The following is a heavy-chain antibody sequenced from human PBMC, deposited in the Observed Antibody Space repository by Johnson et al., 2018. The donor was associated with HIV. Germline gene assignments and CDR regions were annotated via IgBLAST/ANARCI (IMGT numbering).Heavy chain of an antibody. Sequence: VQLVESGGGVVQPGRSLRLSCAASGFTFSSYGMHWVRQAPGKGLEWVSYISSSGSIIYYADSVKGRFTISRDNAKNSLYLQMNSLRAGDTAVYYCARGKGAAAAEAFDIWGQGTMVTVSS. V-gene: IGHV3-48*04. CDR1: GFTFSSYG. CDR2: ISSSGSII. J-gene: IGHJ3*02. D-gene: IGHD6-13*01. CDR3: ARGKGAAAAEAFDI.